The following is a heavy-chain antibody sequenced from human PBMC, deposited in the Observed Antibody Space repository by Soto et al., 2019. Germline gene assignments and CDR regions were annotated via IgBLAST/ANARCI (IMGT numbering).Heavy chain of an antibody. Sequence: SSETLSLTCTVSGGSISSYYWSWIRQPPGKGLEWIGYIYYSGSTNYNPSLKSRVTISVDTSKNQFSLKLSSVTAADTAVYYCARDLRYYDFWSGDYNWFDPWGQGTLVTVSS. J-gene: IGHJ5*02. CDR3: ARDLRYYDFWSGDYNWFDP. D-gene: IGHD3-3*01. CDR1: GGSISSYY. V-gene: IGHV4-59*01. CDR2: IYYSGST.